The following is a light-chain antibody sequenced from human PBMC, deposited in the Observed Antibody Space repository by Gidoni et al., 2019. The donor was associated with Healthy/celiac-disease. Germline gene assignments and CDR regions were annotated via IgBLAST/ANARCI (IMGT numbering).Light chain of an antibody. CDR2: AAS. Sequence: MTQSPSSLSASVGDRVTITCQASQSISSYLNLYQQKPGKAPKLLIYAASSLQSGVPSRFSGSGSGTEFTLTISSLQPEDIATYYCQQSYSTPRLTFGGGTKLEIK. J-gene: IGKJ4*01. V-gene: IGKV1-39*01. CDR3: QQSYSTPRLT. CDR1: QSISSY.